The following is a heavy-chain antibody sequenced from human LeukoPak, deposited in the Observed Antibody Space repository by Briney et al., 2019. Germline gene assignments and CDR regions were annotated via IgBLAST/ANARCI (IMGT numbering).Heavy chain of an antibody. J-gene: IGHJ6*03. CDR1: GFTFSSYW. CDR3: ARGVATPYYYYYYMDV. V-gene: IGHV3-7*01. Sequence: PGGSLRLSCAASGFTFSSYWMSWVRQAPGKGLEWVANIKQDGSEKYYVDSVKGRFTISRDNAKNSLYLQMNSLRAEDTAVYYCARGVATPYYYYYYMDVWGKGTTVTVSS. CDR2: IKQDGSEK. D-gene: IGHD5-12*01.